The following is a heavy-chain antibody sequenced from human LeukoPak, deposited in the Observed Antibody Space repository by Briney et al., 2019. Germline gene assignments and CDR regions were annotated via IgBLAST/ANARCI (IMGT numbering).Heavy chain of an antibody. J-gene: IGHJ4*02. V-gene: IGHV3-21*01. D-gene: IGHD4-17*01. CDR1: GFDLSPYT. CDR3: ARRVTTFLS. Sequence: PGGSLRLSCSASGFDLSPYTMNWVRQAPGKGLEWVASISSTSTYMYYGDSLKGRFTISRDNAKNTLCLQLDSLRAEDTATYYCARRVTTFLSWGQGTLVIVSS. CDR2: ISSTSTYM.